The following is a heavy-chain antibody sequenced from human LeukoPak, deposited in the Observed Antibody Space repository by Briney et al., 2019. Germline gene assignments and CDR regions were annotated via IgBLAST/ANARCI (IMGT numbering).Heavy chain of an antibody. J-gene: IGHJ6*03. CDR1: GVSLNGYY. D-gene: IGHD6-6*01. CDR2: IYHSGSV. V-gene: IGHV4-59*08. CDR3: ARHPRIAVPPFYYYYMDV. Sequence: SETLSLTCTVSGVSLNGYYWSWIRQPLGKGLEWIGFIYHSGSVNHNPSLKSRATISVDTSKNQVSLKLTSVTAADTAVYYCARHPRIAVPPFYYYYMDVWGKGTTVTVSS.